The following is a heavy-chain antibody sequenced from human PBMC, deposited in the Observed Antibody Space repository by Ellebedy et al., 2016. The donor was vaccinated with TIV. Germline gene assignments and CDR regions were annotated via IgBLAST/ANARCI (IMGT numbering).Heavy chain of an antibody. Sequence: PGGSLRLSCAASGFTFSKYWMHWVRQAPGKGPVWVSRINSDGSSTSYADSVKGRFTISRDNAMNTLYLQMNSLRAEDTAVYYCARAGSSGWEAYFDLWGRGTLVTVSS. CDR3: ARAGSSGWEAYFDL. CDR2: INSDGSST. V-gene: IGHV3-74*01. D-gene: IGHD6-19*01. J-gene: IGHJ2*01. CDR1: GFTFSKYW.